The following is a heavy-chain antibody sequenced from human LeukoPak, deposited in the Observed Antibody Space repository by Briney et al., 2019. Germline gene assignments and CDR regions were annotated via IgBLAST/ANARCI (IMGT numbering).Heavy chain of an antibody. V-gene: IGHV3-23*01. CDR3: AKPLYNSGWYGGGDS. D-gene: IGHD6-19*01. CDR2: FSGSDASA. Sequence: PGGSLRLSCAASGFTVTTYDMSWVRQAPGKGPEWVSGFSGSDASAYYADSVKGRFTISRDSFKNTLYLQMNSLRADDTAVYYCAKPLYNSGWYGGGDSWGQGTLVSVSS. CDR1: GFTVTTYD. J-gene: IGHJ5*02.